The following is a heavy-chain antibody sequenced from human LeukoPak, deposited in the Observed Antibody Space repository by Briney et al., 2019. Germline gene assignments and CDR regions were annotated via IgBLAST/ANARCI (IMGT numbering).Heavy chain of an antibody. CDR1: GFTFSSYS. V-gene: IGHV3-21*01. CDR2: ISSSSSYI. CDR3: ARGYYDSSGYPGY. Sequence: GGSLRLSCAASGFTFSSYSMNWVRQAPGKGLEWVSSISSSSSYIYYADPVKGRFTISRDNAKNSLYLQMNSLRAEDTAVYYCARGYYDSSGYPGYWGQGTLVTVSS. D-gene: IGHD3-22*01. J-gene: IGHJ4*02.